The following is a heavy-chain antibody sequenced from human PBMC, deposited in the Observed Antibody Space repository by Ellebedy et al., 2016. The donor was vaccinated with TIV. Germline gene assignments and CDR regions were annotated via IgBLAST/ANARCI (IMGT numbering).Heavy chain of an antibody. J-gene: IGHJ6*02. V-gene: IGHV3-53*01. Sequence: PGGSLRLSCAASGFTVSSNYMNWVRQAPNKGLEWVSIIYTTGTTSYADSVKGRFTISRDNSKNTVYLQMHSLRADDSALYFCARDGEMATLFYGMDVWGQGTAVTVSS. D-gene: IGHD5-24*01. CDR3: ARDGEMATLFYGMDV. CDR1: GFTVSSNY. CDR2: IYTTGTT.